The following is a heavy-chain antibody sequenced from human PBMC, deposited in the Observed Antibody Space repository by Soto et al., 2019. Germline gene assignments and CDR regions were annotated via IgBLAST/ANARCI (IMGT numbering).Heavy chain of an antibody. D-gene: IGHD6-13*01. CDR3: ARARATIAAAAIFDC. Sequence: SETLSLTCTVSGGSLRGYSWSWIRQSPGKGLEWIGYVYSGGGTNYNPSLESRVIVSVDKSKNQFSLKLTSVTAADTAVYYCARARATIAAAAIFDCWGQGTLVTVSS. V-gene: IGHV4-59*12. J-gene: IGHJ4*02. CDR2: VYSGGGT. CDR1: GGSLRGYS.